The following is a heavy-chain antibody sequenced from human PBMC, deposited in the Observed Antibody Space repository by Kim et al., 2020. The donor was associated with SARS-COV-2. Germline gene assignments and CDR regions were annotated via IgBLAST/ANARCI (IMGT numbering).Heavy chain of an antibody. CDR2: INVANGDT. D-gene: IGHD1-26*01. Sequence: ASVKVSCKASGYSFTNYALHWVRQAPGQSLEWVGWINVANGDTNYLEKFQGRVTFTRDTSASTAYMELRSLRSEDTAVYYCARDRWEVWSGTYGMDVWGQ. CDR1: GYSFTNYA. J-gene: IGHJ6*02. CDR3: ARDRWEVWSGTYGMDV. V-gene: IGHV1-3*01.